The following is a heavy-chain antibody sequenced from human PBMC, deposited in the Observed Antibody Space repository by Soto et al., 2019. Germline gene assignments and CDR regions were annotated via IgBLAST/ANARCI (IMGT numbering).Heavy chain of an antibody. V-gene: IGHV1-69*12. D-gene: IGHD3-22*01. J-gene: IGHJ5*02. CDR2: IIPIFGTA. Sequence: QVQLVQSGAEVKKPGSSVKVSCKASGGTFSSYAISWVRQAPGQGLEWMGEIIPIFGTANYAQKFQGRVTITADESTSTAYRELSSLRSEDTAVYYCARDRGPRRGYYPYWFAPWGQGTLVSVSS. CDR3: ARDRGPRRGYYPYWFAP. CDR1: GGTFSSYA.